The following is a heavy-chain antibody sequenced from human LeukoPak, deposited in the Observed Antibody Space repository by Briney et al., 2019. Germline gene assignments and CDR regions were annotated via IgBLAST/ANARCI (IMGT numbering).Heavy chain of an antibody. CDR1: GFTFSSYS. D-gene: IGHD6-13*01. CDR3: ASFEGYSSSWYYFDY. Sequence: GGSLRLSCAASGFTFSSYSMNWVRQAPGKGLEWVSSISSSSYIYYADSVKGRFTISRDNAKNSLYLQMNSLRAEDTAVYYCASFEGYSSSWYYFDYWGQGTLVTVSS. J-gene: IGHJ4*02. CDR2: ISSSSYI. V-gene: IGHV3-21*01.